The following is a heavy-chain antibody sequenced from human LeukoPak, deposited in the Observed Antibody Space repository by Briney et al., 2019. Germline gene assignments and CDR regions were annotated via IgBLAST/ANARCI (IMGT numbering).Heavy chain of an antibody. CDR1: GYTFTSFG. Sequence: GASVKVSCKASGYTFTSFGISWVRQAPGQGLEWMGWISAYNGNTKSAQKFQGRVTMTTDTSTSTAYMELRSLRSDDTAVYYCARDYSADYYDFWSGYPYGMDVWGQGTTVTVSS. J-gene: IGHJ6*02. D-gene: IGHD3-3*01. CDR3: ARDYSADYYDFWSGYPYGMDV. CDR2: ISAYNGNT. V-gene: IGHV1-18*01.